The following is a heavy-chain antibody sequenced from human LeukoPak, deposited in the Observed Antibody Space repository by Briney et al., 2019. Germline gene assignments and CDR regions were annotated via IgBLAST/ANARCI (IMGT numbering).Heavy chain of an antibody. CDR3: VKRVPYTSSSVYFDY. V-gene: IGHV3-23*01. J-gene: IGHJ4*02. CDR2: ISDDGRST. CDR1: GFTFSSYG. D-gene: IGHD6-6*01. Sequence: GGSLRLSCAASGFTFSSYGMSWVRQAPGKGLEWVSSISDDGRSTYYADSVKGRFTISKDNSKNTMYLQMNNLRAEDTAIYYCVKRVPYTSSSVYFDYWGQGTLVTVSS.